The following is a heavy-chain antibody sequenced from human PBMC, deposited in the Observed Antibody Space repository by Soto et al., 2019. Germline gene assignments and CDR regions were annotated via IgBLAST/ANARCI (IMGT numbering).Heavy chain of an antibody. CDR2: IIPIFGTA. CDR3: ASLDCGGDCYRDV. J-gene: IGHJ4*02. V-gene: IGHV1-69*12. Sequence: QVQLVQSGAEVKKPGSSVKVSCKASGGTFSSYAISWVRQAPGQGLEWMGGIIPIFGTANYAQKFQGRVTITADETTSTAYMELRSRRSEDKAVYYCASLDCGGDCYRDVWGQGTLVTVSS. D-gene: IGHD2-21*02. CDR1: GGTFSSYA.